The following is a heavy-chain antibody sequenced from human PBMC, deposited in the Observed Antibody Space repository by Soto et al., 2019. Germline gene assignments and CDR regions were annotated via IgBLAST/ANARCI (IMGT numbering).Heavy chain of an antibody. CDR2: INPKSGGT. D-gene: IGHD2-8*01. V-gene: IGHV1-2*04. CDR3: AMGYSTVCSNGVCSFFYNHDMDV. CDR1: GYSFTDYH. Sequence: ASVKVSCKASGYSFTDYHIHWVRQAPGQGLEWLGRINPKSGGTSTAQKFQGWVTMTTDTSISTASMELTRLTSDDTAIYYCAMGYSTVCSNGVCSFFYNHDMDVWGQGTTVTVSS. J-gene: IGHJ6*02.